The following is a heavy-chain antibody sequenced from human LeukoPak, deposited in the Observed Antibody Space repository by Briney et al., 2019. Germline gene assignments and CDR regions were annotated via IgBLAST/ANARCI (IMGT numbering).Heavy chain of an antibody. CDR2: IWYDGSNK. Sequence: GGSLRLSCAASGFTFSSYGMHWVRQAPGKGLEWVAVIWYDGSNKYYADSVKGRFTISRDNAKNSLYLQMNSLRAEDTAVYYCARDLLVPSRTKTNGMDVWGQGTTVTVSS. CDR3: ARDLLVPSRTKTNGMDV. CDR1: GFTFSSYG. D-gene: IGHD2-8*02. J-gene: IGHJ6*02. V-gene: IGHV3-33*01.